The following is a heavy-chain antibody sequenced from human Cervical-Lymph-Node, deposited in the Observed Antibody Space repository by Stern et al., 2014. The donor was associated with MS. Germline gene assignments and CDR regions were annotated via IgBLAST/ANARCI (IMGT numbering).Heavy chain of an antibody. V-gene: IGHV3-74*02. D-gene: IGHD5-12*01. J-gene: IGHJ4*02. Sequence: EVQLVESGGGLVQPGGSLRLSCAASGFTFSGYWMHWVRQAPGKGLVWVSRINSDGSSTSYADSVKGRFTISRDNAKNTLYLQLNSLRVEDTAVYYCAMGLTVATITPFGYWGQGTLVTVSS. CDR3: AMGLTVATITPFGY. CDR1: GFTFSGYW. CDR2: INSDGSST.